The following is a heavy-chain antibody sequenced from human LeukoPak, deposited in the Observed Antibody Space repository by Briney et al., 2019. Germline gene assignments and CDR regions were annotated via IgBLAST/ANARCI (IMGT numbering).Heavy chain of an antibody. CDR1: GFTFSGYG. D-gene: IGHD3-22*01. CDR2: ISSSSTM. J-gene: IGHJ4*02. CDR3: ARAEAYYHSIH. Sequence: GGALRLSCAASGFTFSGYGMNWGRQAPGEGLEWVSYISSSSTMYYADSVKGRFTISRDNAKNSLYLQMNSLRAEDTAVYYCARAEAYYHSIHWGQGTLVTVSS. V-gene: IGHV3-48*01.